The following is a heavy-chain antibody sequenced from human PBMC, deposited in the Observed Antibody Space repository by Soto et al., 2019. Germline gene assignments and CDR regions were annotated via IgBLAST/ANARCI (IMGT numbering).Heavy chain of an antibody. CDR1: GFTFSSYE. V-gene: IGHV3-48*03. CDR3: ATTVMIVVVAFDY. D-gene: IGHD3-22*01. CDR2: ISSSGSTI. Sequence: EVQLVESGGGLVQPGGSLRLSCAASGFTFSSYEMNWVRQAPGKGLEWVSYISSSGSTIYYADSVKGRFTISRDNSKNTLYLQMNSLRAEDTAVYYCATTVMIVVVAFDYWGQGTLVTVSS. J-gene: IGHJ4*02.